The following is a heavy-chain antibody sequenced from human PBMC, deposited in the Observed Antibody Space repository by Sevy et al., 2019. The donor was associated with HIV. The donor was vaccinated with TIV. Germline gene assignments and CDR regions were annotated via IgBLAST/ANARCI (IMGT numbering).Heavy chain of an antibody. V-gene: IGHV3-33*07. CDR2: VSSDESNK. Sequence: GGSLRLSCAASGFTFINYGMYWVRQAPGKGLEWVAFVSSDESNKYYVESVKGRFTISRGNSKNNLYLKMNSLRPEDRAVYYCARDAQRLPLGELSRIPSARGGMDVWGQGTAVTVSS. CDR3: ARDAQRLPLGELSRIPSARGGMDV. J-gene: IGHJ6*02. D-gene: IGHD3-16*02. CDR1: GFTFINYG.